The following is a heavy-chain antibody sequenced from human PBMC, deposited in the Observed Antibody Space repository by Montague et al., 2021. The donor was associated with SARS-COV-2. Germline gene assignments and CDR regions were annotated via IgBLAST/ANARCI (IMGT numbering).Heavy chain of an antibody. CDR3: ARGGTVTTFYYYYYGMDV. J-gene: IGHJ6*02. D-gene: IGHD4-17*01. CDR2: INHSGST. Sequence: ETLSLTCAVYGGSFSGYYWSWIRQPPGKGLEWIGEINHSGSTNYNPSLKSRVTISVDTSKNQFSLKLSSVTAADTAVYYCARGGTVTTFYYYYYGMDVWGQGTTVTVSS. V-gene: IGHV4-34*01. CDR1: GGSFSGYY.